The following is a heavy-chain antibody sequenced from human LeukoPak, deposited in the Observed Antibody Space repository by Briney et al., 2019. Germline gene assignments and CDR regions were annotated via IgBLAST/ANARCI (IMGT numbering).Heavy chain of an antibody. J-gene: IGHJ4*02. V-gene: IGHV3-30*02. CDR1: GFTFSSYG. CDR2: IQYDGSNK. CDR3: AKDPDY. Sequence: PGGSLRLSCVASGFTFSSYGMHWVRQAPGKGLEWVAFIQYDGSNKYFADSVKGRFAISRDNSKKTLCLQMNSLRAEDTAVYYCAKDPDYWGQGTLVTVSS.